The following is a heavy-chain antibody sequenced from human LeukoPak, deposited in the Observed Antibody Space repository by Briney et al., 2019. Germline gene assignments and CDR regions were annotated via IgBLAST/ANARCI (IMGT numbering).Heavy chain of an antibody. CDR1: GFTFSSYA. Sequence: GGSLRLSCAASGFTFSSYAMSWVRQAPGKGLEWISGIFGSGGSTKYADSVKGRFTISRDTSKNTLYLQMNSLRVEDTAVYYCAKDLYNSVLWYFDYWGQGTLVTVSA. V-gene: IGHV3-23*01. CDR2: IFGSGGST. D-gene: IGHD6-19*01. CDR3: AKDLYNSVLWYFDY. J-gene: IGHJ4*02.